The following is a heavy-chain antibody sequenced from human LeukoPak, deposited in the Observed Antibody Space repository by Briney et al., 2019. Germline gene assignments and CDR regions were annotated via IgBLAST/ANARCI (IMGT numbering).Heavy chain of an antibody. V-gene: IGHV4-61*02. CDR3: TRSRERYCTSGSCYIDLQAR. J-gene: IGHJ4*02. Sequence: PSETLSLTCTVSGGSISSGYYYWSWIRQPAGKGLEWIGRMCTSGSTEYNPSLNSRVTISVDTSKNQFSLKLSSVTAADTAVYYCTRSRERYCTSGSCYIDLQARWGQGTLVTVSS. D-gene: IGHD2-2*02. CDR1: GGSISSGYYY. CDR2: MCTSGST.